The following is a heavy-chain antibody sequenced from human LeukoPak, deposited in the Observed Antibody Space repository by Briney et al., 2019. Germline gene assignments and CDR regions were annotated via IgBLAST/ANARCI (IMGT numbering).Heavy chain of an antibody. Sequence: GGSLRLSCAASGFTFGDYAMNWVRQAPGKGLEWVSLISGDGGSTYYADSVKGRFTISRDNSKNSLYLQMNSLRTEDTALYYCATDCIAGSGLHCFDYWGQGTLVTVAS. V-gene: IGHV3-43*02. CDR2: ISGDGGST. CDR1: GFTFGDYA. D-gene: IGHD6-25*01. J-gene: IGHJ4*02. CDR3: ATDCIAGSGLHCFDY.